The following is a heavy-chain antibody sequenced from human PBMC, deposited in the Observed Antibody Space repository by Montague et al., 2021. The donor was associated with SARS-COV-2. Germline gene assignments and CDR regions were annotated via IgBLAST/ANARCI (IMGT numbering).Heavy chain of an antibody. V-gene: IGHV6-1*01. CDR1: GGSVSSNRAT. CDR3: ARERWAVGVSFDY. Sequence: CAISGGSVSSNRATWHWIRQSPSRGLEWLGRTYYRSRWSNDYAVSVRSRIIINPDTSTNQFSLQLSSVTPEDTAVYFCARERWAVGVSFDYWGQGTLVTVSS. CDR2: TYYRSRWSN. D-gene: IGHD1-26*01. J-gene: IGHJ4*02.